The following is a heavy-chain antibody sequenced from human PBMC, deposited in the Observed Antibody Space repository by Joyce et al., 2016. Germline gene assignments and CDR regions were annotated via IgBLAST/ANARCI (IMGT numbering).Heavy chain of an antibody. V-gene: IGHV4-34*01. Sequence: QVQLQEWGAGLLKRSETLSLTCAVYGGSLSGYYWSWIRQAPGMGLEWIGEVNDRGTTNYNPSLKSRATTSMDTSKNQFSLRLTTVTAADTAVYFCARARRGIILARGEMGEYLQHWGRGTVVIVSS. CDR1: GGSLSGYY. D-gene: IGHD3-10*01. CDR3: ARARRGIILARGEMGEYLQH. CDR2: VNDRGTT. J-gene: IGHJ1*01.